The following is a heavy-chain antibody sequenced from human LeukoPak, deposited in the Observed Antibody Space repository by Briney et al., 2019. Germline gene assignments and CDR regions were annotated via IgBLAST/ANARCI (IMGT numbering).Heavy chain of an antibody. V-gene: IGHV1-2*04. Sequence: ASVKVSCKASGYTFTGYYMHWVRQAPGQGLEWMGWINPNSGGTNYAQKFQGWVTMTRDTSISTAYMELSRLRSDDTAVYYCARMSWSSYYYGMDVWGQGTTVTVSS. CDR1: GYTFTGYY. J-gene: IGHJ6*02. CDR2: INPNSGGT. D-gene: IGHD6-13*01. CDR3: ARMSWSSYYYGMDV.